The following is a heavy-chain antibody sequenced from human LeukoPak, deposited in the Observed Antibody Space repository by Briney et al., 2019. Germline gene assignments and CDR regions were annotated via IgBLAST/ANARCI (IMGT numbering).Heavy chain of an antibody. J-gene: IGHJ4*02. CDR2: IRYDGSKK. CDR3: ARTGYTYGSYYFDY. CDR1: GFTFTTYG. D-gene: IGHD5-18*01. V-gene: IGHV3-30*02. Sequence: GGSLRLSCAASGFTFTTYGLHWVRQAPGKGLEWVAFIRYDGSKKYYAGSVKGRFTISRDNSKNTLYLQMNSLRAEDTAVYYCARTGYTYGSYYFDYWGQGTLVTVSS.